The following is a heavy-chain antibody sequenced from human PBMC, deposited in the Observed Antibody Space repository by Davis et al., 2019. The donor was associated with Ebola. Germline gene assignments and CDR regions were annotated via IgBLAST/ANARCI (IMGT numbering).Heavy chain of an antibody. D-gene: IGHD1-1*01. V-gene: IGHV1-18*01. Sequence: AASVKVSCKASGYTFTRYAMHWVRQAPGQGLEWMGWINPHNGNTNYAQNVQGRVIMTSDTATTTAYMEVGSLRSDDTAVYYCARAQFPTTSDHWGQGTLVTVSS. CDR3: ARAQFPTTSDH. CDR2: INPHNGNT. J-gene: IGHJ4*02. CDR1: GYTFTRYA.